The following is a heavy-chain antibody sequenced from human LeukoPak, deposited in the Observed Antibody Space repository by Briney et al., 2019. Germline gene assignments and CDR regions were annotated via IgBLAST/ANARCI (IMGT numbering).Heavy chain of an antibody. Sequence: ASVKVSCNASGYTVTSYGISWVRQAPGQGLEWRGWISAYNGNTNYAQKLQGRVTMTTDTSTRTAYMELRSLKSDDTAVYYCARDSLRYFHWHFDYWGQGTLVTVSS. V-gene: IGHV1-18*01. D-gene: IGHD3-9*01. CDR1: GYTVTSYG. J-gene: IGHJ4*02. CDR3: ARDSLRYFHWHFDY. CDR2: ISAYNGNT.